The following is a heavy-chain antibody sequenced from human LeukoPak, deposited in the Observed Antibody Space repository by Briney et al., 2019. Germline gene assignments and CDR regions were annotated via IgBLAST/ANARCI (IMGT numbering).Heavy chain of an antibody. Sequence: SETLSLTCTVSGGYISSYYWSWLRQPAGKGLEWIGRIYTSGSTNYNPSLKSRVTMSVDTAKNQFSLKLSSVTAADTAVYYCARYSNYGDYYYYYMDVWGKGTTVTVSS. CDR3: ARYSNYGDYYYYYMDV. D-gene: IGHD4-11*01. CDR1: GGYISSYY. CDR2: IYTSGST. J-gene: IGHJ6*03. V-gene: IGHV4-4*07.